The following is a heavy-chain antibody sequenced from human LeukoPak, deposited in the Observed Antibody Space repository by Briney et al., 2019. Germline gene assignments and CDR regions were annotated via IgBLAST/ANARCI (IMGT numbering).Heavy chain of an antibody. CDR2: IGSSSSYI. Sequence: GGSLRLSCAASGFTFSSYSMNWVRQAPGKGLEWVSSIGSSSSYIYYADSVKGRFTISRDNAKNSLYLQMNSLRAEDTAVYYCARDSHYYDSSGYPLWGQGTLVTVSS. D-gene: IGHD3-22*01. J-gene: IGHJ4*02. V-gene: IGHV3-21*01. CDR1: GFTFSSYS. CDR3: ARDSHYYDSSGYPL.